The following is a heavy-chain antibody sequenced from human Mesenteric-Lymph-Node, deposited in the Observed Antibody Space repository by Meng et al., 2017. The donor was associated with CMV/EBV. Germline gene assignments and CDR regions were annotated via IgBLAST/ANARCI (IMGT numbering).Heavy chain of an antibody. Sequence: GGSLRLSCAASGFTFSSYAMSWVRQAPGKGLEWVSAISGSGGSTYYADSVKGRFTISRDNSKNTLYLQMNSLRAEDTAVYYCAKDPNVFWSGYFYYFDYWGQGTLVTVSS. CDR2: ISGSGGST. CDR3: AKDPNVFWSGYFYYFDY. CDR1: GFTFSSYA. J-gene: IGHJ4*02. V-gene: IGHV3-23*01. D-gene: IGHD3-3*01.